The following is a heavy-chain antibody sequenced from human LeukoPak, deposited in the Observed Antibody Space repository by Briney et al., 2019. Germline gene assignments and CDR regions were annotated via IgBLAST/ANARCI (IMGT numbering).Heavy chain of an antibody. CDR2: IYYSGST. D-gene: IGHD5-18*01. V-gene: IGHV4-61*01. CDR1: GGSVSSGSYY. CDR3: ARVTAWGSGMDV. Sequence: SETLSLTCTVSGGSVSSGSYYWSWIRQPPGKGLDWIGYIYYSGSTNYNPSLKSRVTMPVDTSKNQFSLKLSSVTAADTAVYYCARVTAWGSGMDVWRQGTTVTVSS. J-gene: IGHJ6*02.